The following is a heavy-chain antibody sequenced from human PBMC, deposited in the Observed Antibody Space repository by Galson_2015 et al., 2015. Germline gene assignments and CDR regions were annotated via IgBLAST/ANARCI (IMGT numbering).Heavy chain of an antibody. J-gene: IGHJ4*02. CDR3: AAFPLAPHSSGWYLDY. CDR1: GFTFTSSA. D-gene: IGHD6-19*01. Sequence: SVKVSCKASGFTFTSSAVQWVRQARGQRLEWIGWIVVGSGNTNYAQKFQERVTITRDMSTSTAYMELSSLRSEDTAVYYCAAFPLAPHSSGWYLDYWGQGTLATVSS. V-gene: IGHV1-58*01. CDR2: IVVGSGNT.